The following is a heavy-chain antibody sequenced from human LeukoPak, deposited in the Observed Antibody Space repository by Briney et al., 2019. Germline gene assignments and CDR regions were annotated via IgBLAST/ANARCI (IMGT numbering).Heavy chain of an antibody. CDR3: AKGEVATAVATGYYFDY. CDR2: VGGSGSST. Sequence: PGGSLRLSCVASGFTFSSYAMNWVRQAPGKGLEWVSAVGGSGSSTYYADSVKGRFTISRDNSMNTLYLQMNSPRAEDTAVYYCAKGEVATAVATGYYFDYWGQGTLVTVSS. CDR1: GFTFSSYA. D-gene: IGHD5-18*01. V-gene: IGHV3-23*01. J-gene: IGHJ4*02.